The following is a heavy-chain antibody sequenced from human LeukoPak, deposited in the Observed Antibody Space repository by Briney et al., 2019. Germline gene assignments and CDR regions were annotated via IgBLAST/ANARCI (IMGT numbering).Heavy chain of an antibody. Sequence: GGSLRLSCVASGITFSNYAVSWVRQAPEKGLDWVSVISGSAHKIRYADSVKGRFTISRDNSKNTLYLQMNSLRAEDTAVYYCARESLLGYDFWGQGTTVTVSS. CDR1: GITFSNYA. J-gene: IGHJ6*02. CDR3: ARESLLGYDF. CDR2: ISGSAHKI. V-gene: IGHV3-23*01. D-gene: IGHD3-3*01.